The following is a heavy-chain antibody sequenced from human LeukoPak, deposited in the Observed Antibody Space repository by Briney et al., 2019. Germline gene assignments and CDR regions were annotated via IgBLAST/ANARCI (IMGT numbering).Heavy chain of an antibody. D-gene: IGHD4-11*01. CDR2: IIPIFGTA. J-gene: IGHJ5*02. Sequence: SVKVSCKAPGGTFSSYAISWVRQAPGQGLEWMGGIIPIFGTANYAQKFQGRVTITADESTGTAYMELSSLRSEDTAVYYCARDGLSATVSSYNWFDPWGQGTLVTVSS. V-gene: IGHV1-69*13. CDR1: GGTFSSYA. CDR3: ARDGLSATVSSYNWFDP.